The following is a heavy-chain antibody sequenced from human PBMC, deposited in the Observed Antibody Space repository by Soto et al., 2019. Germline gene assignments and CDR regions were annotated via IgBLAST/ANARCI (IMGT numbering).Heavy chain of an antibody. Sequence: ASVKVSCKASGYTFTNYGISWVRQAPGQGPEWMGWISGYNGNTKSVQKFQGRVTMTTDTSTSTAYMELRSLRSDDTAVYYCARDKVIFGGVIVSSAWGQGTLVTASS. CDR1: GYTFTNYG. CDR3: ARDKVIFGGVIVSSA. CDR2: ISGYNGNT. J-gene: IGHJ5*02. V-gene: IGHV1-18*01. D-gene: IGHD3-16*02.